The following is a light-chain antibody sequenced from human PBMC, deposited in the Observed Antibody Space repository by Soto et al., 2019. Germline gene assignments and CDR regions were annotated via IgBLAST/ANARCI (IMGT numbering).Light chain of an antibody. CDR2: WAT. CDR3: HQYFRSPLT. V-gene: IGKV1-5*03. J-gene: IGKJ4*01. Sequence: DIQMTQSPSTLSASVGDRVTITCRASQSISRWLAWYQQKPGQPPKLLIYWATTRESGVPDRFSGSGSGTDFTLTVSGLQAEDVAIYYCHQYFRSPLTFGGGTKVDIK. CDR1: QSISRW.